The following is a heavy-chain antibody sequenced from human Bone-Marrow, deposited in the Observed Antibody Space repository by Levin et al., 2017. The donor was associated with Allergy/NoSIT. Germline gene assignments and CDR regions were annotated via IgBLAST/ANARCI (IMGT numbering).Heavy chain of an antibody. CDR1: GYTFTGHY. J-gene: IGHJ4*02. CDR3: ASELKHILRHLSFDS. D-gene: IGHD3-3*01. V-gene: IGHV1-2*02. CDR2: INPDSGGT. Sequence: GESLKISCKASGYTFTGHYMHWVRQAPGQGLEWMGWINPDSGGTNFAQKFRGRISLTRDTSISTAFLELRRLSSDDTAVYYCASELKHILRHLSFDSWGQGTLVTVSS.